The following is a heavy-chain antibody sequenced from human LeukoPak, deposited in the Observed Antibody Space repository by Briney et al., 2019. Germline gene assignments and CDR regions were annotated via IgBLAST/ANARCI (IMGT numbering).Heavy chain of an antibody. CDR1: GYTFTGYY. CDR2: INPNSGGT. V-gene: IGHV1-2*02. CDR3: ARDRGSSWYPNYFDY. Sequence: ASEKVSCKASGYTFTGYYMHWVRQAPGQGLEWMGWINPNSGGTNYTQKFQGRVTMARDTSISTAYMELSRLRSDDTAVYYCARDRGSSWYPNYFDYWGQGTLVTVSS. J-gene: IGHJ4*02. D-gene: IGHD6-13*01.